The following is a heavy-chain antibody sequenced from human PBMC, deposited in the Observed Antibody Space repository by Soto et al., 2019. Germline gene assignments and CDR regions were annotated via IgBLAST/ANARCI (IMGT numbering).Heavy chain of an antibody. CDR1: GFTFSAHA. CDR2: IGDAAGRT. J-gene: IGHJ4*02. CDR3: AKAVHGNSPRPHF. Sequence: EVQLLESGGGLVQPGGSLRLSCAASGFTFSAHAMIWVRQAPGKGLEWVSVIGDAAGRTFYADSVKGRFTISRDNSKNTLYLQMNNLRVEDTAMYYCAKAVHGNSPRPHFWGQGTLVSVYS. D-gene: IGHD4-4*01. V-gene: IGHV3-23*01.